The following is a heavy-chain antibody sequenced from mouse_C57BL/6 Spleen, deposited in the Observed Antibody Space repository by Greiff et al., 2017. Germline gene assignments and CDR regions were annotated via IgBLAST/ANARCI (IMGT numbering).Heavy chain of an antibody. CDR1: GFTFSVYG. CDR2: ISSGSSTI. Sequence: EVHLVESGGGLVKPGGSLKLSCAASGFTFSVYGMHWVRQAPEKGLEWVAYISSGSSTIYYADTVKGRFTISRDNAKNTLFLQMTSLRSEDTAMYYCARGLRYWYFDVWGTGTTVTVAS. J-gene: IGHJ1*03. V-gene: IGHV5-17*01. D-gene: IGHD1-1*01. CDR3: ARGLRYWYFDV.